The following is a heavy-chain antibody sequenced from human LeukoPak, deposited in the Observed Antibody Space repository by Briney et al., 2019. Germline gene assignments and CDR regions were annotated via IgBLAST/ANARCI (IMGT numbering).Heavy chain of an antibody. J-gene: IGHJ5*02. CDR1: GFTFTGYA. V-gene: IGHV3-23*01. D-gene: IGHD3-22*01. Sequence: GRSLRLSCAASGFTFTGYAMSWVRQAPGKGLEWVSAISGSGNTYYADSVKGRFTISRDNSKNTLTLQMNSLRADDTAVYYCAKDRNPPPQYDSSGFPLTWGQGTLVTVSS. CDR3: AKDRNPPPQYDSSGFPLT. CDR2: ISGSGNT.